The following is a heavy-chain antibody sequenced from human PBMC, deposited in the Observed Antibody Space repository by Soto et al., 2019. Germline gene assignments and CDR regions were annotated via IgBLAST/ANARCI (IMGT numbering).Heavy chain of an antibody. CDR3: ARGYDYVWGSYRHIGNNWFDP. J-gene: IGHJ5*02. D-gene: IGHD3-16*02. V-gene: IGHV4-39*01. CDR2: IYYSGAT. CDR1: GGSINSRSYY. Sequence: SETLSLTCSISGGSINSRSYYWGWIRQPPGKGLEWIGNIYYSGATYLSPSLKSRVTISVDTSKNQFSLSLSSVTAADTAVYYCARGYDYVWGSYRHIGNNWFDPWGQGTLVTVSS.